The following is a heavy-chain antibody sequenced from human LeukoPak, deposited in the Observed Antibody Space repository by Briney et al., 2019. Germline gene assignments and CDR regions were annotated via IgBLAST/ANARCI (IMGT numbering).Heavy chain of an antibody. V-gene: IGHV3-15*01. D-gene: IGHD3-16*01. J-gene: IGHJ6*03. CDR2: IKSKTDGGTT. Sequence: GGSLRLSCAASGFTLSNAWMSWVRQAPGKGLEWVGRIKSKTDGGTTDYAAPVKGRFTISRDDSKNTLYLQMNSLKTEDTAVYYCTTVDGYAEYYYYYYYMDVWGKGTTVTVSS. CDR3: TTVDGYAEYYYYYYYMDV. CDR1: GFTLSNAW.